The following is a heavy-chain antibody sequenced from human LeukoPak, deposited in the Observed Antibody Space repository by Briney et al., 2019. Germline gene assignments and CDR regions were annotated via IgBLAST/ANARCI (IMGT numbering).Heavy chain of an antibody. CDR2: ISGGSSFT. CDR1: GFTLSRYS. D-gene: IGHD6-19*01. Sequence: GGSLRLSCAASGFTLSRYSMNWVRQAPGKGLEWVSYISGGSSFTYYVDSVKGRFTISRGNAKNSMYLQMNSLRAEGTAVYYCARDLGYSSGPNYWGQGTRVTVSS. CDR3: ARDLGYSSGPNY. V-gene: IGHV3-21*01. J-gene: IGHJ4*02.